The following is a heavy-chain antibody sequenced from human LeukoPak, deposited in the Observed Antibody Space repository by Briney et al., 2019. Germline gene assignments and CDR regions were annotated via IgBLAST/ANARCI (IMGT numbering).Heavy chain of an antibody. J-gene: IGHJ4*02. CDR1: GGSVSSNSGA. V-gene: IGHV6-1*01. CDR3: ARITGGSRDY. Sequence: SQTLSLTCAISGGSVSSNSGAWNWIRQSPSRGLEGLGRTYYRSKWYNDYAGSVKSRITINPDTSKNQFSLQLNSVTPDDTAVYYCARITGGSRDYWGQGTLVTVSS. CDR2: TYYRSKWYN. D-gene: IGHD2-8*02.